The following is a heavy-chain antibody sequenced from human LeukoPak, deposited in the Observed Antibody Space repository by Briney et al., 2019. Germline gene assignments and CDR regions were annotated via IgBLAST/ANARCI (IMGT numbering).Heavy chain of an antibody. D-gene: IGHD6-25*01. CDR2: IDTAGDT. CDR1: GFTFSRYD. Sequence: GGSLRLSCAAYGFTFSRYDMHWVRQATGQGLEWVSAIDTAGDTYYPGSVKGRFTVSRENAKNSLYLQMNSLRAGDTAVYYCARVLTVRSGGYDAFDIWGQGTMVTVSS. J-gene: IGHJ3*02. CDR3: ARVLTVRSGGYDAFDI. V-gene: IGHV3-13*01.